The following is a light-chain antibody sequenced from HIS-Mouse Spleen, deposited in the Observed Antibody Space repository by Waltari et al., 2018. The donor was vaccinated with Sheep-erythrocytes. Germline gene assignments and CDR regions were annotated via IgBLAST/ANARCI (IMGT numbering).Light chain of an antibody. CDR3: AAWDDSLNGPV. Sequence: QSVLTQPPSASGTPGQRVTISCSGSSSNIGSNTVNWYQQLPGTAPKLLIYSNTPRPSGVPDRFSGSKSGTLASLAISGLQSEDEADYYCAAWDDSLNGPVFGGGTKLTVL. J-gene: IGLJ3*02. CDR2: SNT. V-gene: IGLV1-44*01. CDR1: SSNIGSNT.